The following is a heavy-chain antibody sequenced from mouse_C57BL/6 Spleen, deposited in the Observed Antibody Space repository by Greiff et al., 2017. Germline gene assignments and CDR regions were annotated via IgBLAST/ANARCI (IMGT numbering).Heavy chain of an antibody. Sequence: VQLQQSGPELVKPGASVKISCKASGYAFSSSWMNWVKQRPGKGLEWIGRIYPGDGDTNYNGKFKGKATLTADKSSSTAYMQLSSLTSEDSAVYFCAKSIFYFFDTWGQDATLPVSS. CDR3: AKSIFYFFDT. CDR2: IYPGDGDT. V-gene: IGHV1-82*01. D-gene: IGHD1-3*01. CDR1: GYAFSSSW. J-gene: IGHJ2*01.